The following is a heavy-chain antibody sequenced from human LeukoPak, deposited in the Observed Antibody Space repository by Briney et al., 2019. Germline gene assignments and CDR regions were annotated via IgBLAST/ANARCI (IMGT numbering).Heavy chain of an antibody. D-gene: IGHD3-3*01. Sequence: ASVKLSCKASGYTFTIYGISWVRQAPGQGLEWMGWISAYNGNTNYAQKLQGRATMTTDTSTSTAYMELGSLRSDDTAVYYCAGQRFLEWYIAYCGQGTLATVSS. CDR1: GYTFTIYG. J-gene: IGHJ4*02. CDR3: AGQRFLEWYIAY. V-gene: IGHV1-18*01. CDR2: ISAYNGNT.